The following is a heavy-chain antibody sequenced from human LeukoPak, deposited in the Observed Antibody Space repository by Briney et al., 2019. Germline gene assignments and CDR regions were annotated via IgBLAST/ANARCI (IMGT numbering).Heavy chain of an antibody. CDR1: GYTFTGDY. J-gene: IGHJ4*02. V-gene: IGHV1-2*02. CDR2: INPNSGGT. D-gene: IGHD5-12*01. CDR3: ADSGYDSGYFDY. Sequence: ASVKVSCKASGYTFTGDYMHWVRQAPGQGLEWMGWINPNSGGTNYAQKFQGRVTMTRDTSISTAYMELSRLRSDDTAVYYCADSGYDSGYFDYWGQGTLVTVSS.